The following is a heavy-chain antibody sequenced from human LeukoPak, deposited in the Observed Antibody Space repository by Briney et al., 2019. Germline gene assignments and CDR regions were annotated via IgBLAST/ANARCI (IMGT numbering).Heavy chain of an antibody. D-gene: IGHD3-10*01. J-gene: IGHJ4*02. CDR3: ARRYYFVSGSYYPFDF. CDR1: GGSISSGGYY. V-gene: IGHV4-39*01. Sequence: SETLSFTCTVSGGSISSGGYYWDWIRQPPGQGLEWMGCIHYSGTTYSNPSLKSRISISVDTSKSQFSLKLRSVTAADTAVYYCARRYYFVSGSYYPFDFWGQGTLVTVSS. CDR2: IHYSGTT.